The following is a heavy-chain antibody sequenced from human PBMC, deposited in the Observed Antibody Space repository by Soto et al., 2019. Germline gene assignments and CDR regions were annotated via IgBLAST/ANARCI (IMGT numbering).Heavy chain of an antibody. CDR3: ARLVGATFPARHDAFDI. V-gene: IGHV1-69*01. CDR2: IIPIFGTA. J-gene: IGHJ3*02. Sequence: QVQLVQSGAEVKKPGSSVKVSCKASGVTFSSYAISWVRQAPGQGLEWMGGIIPIFGTANYAQKFQGRVTITEDESTSTAYMELSSLRSEDTAVYYCARLVGATFPARHDAFDIWGRGTMVTVSS. CDR1: GVTFSSYA. D-gene: IGHD1-26*01.